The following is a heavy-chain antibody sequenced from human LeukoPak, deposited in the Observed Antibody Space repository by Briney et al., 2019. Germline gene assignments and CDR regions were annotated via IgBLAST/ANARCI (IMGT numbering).Heavy chain of an antibody. D-gene: IGHD3-10*01. CDR3: AKDQGVLLWFGELLDDAFDI. CDR2: ISVSGGST. CDR1: GFTFSSYA. J-gene: IGHJ3*02. Sequence: GGSLRLSCAASGFTFSSYAMSWVRQAPGEGLEWVSAISVSGGSTYYADSVKGRFTISRDNSKNTLYLQMNSLRAEDTAVYYCAKDQGVLLWFGELLDDAFDIWGQGTMVTVSS. V-gene: IGHV3-23*01.